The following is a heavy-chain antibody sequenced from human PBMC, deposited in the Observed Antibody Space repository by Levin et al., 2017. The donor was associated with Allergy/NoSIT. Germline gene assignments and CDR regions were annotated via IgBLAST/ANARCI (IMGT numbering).Heavy chain of an antibody. Sequence: SETLSLTCAVYGGSFSGYYWSWIRQPPGKGLEWIGEINHSGSTNYNPSLKSRVTISVDTSKNQFSLKLSSVTAADTAVYYCARGQWFGTIDYWGQGTLVTVSS. CDR3: ARGQWFGTIDY. CDR2: INHSGST. J-gene: IGHJ4*02. V-gene: IGHV4-34*01. CDR1: GGSFSGYY. D-gene: IGHD3-10*01.